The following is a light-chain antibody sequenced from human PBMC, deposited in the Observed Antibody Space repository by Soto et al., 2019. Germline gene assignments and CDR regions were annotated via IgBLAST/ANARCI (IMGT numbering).Light chain of an antibody. J-gene: IGKJ5*01. CDR2: ATS. Sequence: DIHITQSPSSLSSSVPERFTITCRASQSISSYLNRYQQKPGKAPKLLIYATSSLQSGVPSRFSGSGSGTDFTLTISSLQPEDFAIYYCQQSYRTPPYTFGQGTRLEIK. V-gene: IGKV1-39*01. CDR1: QSISSY. CDR3: QQSYRTPPYT.